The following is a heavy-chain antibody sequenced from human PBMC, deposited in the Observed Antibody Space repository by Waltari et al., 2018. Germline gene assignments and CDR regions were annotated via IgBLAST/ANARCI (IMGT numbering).Heavy chain of an antibody. V-gene: IGHV1-69*05. CDR2: IIPIFGTA. CDR1: GGTFSSYA. CDR3: ARDLQPFRAYGMDV. D-gene: IGHD1-1*01. Sequence: QVQLVQSGAEVKKPGSSVKVSCKASGGTFSSYAISWVRQAPGQGLEWMGGIIPIFGTANYAQKFQGRGTITTDESTSTAYMERSSLRSEDTAVYYCARDLQPFRAYGMDVWGQGTTVTVSS. J-gene: IGHJ6*02.